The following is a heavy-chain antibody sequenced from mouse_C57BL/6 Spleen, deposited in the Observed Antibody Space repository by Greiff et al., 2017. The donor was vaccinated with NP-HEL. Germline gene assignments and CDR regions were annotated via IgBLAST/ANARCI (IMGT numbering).Heavy chain of an antibody. D-gene: IGHD2-3*01. V-gene: IGHV5-6*01. CDR1: GFTFSSYG. CDR3: ARIYDGYYWFAY. Sequence: EVQRVESGGDLVKPGGSLKLSCAASGFTFSSYGMSWVRQTPDKRLVWVATISSGGSYTYYPDSVKGRFTISRDNAKNTLYLQMSSLKSEDTAMYYCARIYDGYYWFAYWGQGTLVTVSA. CDR2: ISSGGSYT. J-gene: IGHJ3*01.